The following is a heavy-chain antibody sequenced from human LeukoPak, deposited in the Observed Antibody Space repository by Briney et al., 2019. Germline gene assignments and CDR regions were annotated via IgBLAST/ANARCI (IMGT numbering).Heavy chain of an antibody. CDR3: APSGTYRSTDYYLDY. Sequence: GASVKVSCKASGYTFTGDYIHWVRQAPGQGLEWMGCINPNTGGTNYAQEFQGRVTMTRDTSISTAYMELSRLRSDDTAVYYCAPSGTYRSTDYYLDYWGQGTLVTVSS. J-gene: IGHJ4*02. CDR1: GYTFTGDY. CDR2: INPNTGGT. D-gene: IGHD1-26*01. V-gene: IGHV1-2*02.